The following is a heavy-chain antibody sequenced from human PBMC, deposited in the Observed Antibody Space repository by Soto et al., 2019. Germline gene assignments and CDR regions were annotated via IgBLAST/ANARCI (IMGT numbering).Heavy chain of an antibody. CDR1: GGSISSGDYY. V-gene: IGHV4-30-4*01. CDR2: IYYSGST. D-gene: IGHD3-3*01. CDR3: ARITIFGVVDY. J-gene: IGHJ4*02. Sequence: SETLSLTCTVSGGSISSGDYYWSWIRQPPGKGLEWIGYIYYSGSTYYNPSLKSRVTISVDTSKNQFSLKLSSVTAADTAAYYCARITIFGVVDYWGQGTLVTVSS.